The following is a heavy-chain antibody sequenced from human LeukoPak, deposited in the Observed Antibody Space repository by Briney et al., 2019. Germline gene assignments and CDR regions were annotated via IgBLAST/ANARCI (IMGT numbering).Heavy chain of an antibody. CDR2: ISAYNGNT. Sequence: GASVTVSCKASGYTFTSYGISWVPQAPGQGLEWMGWISAYNGNTNYAQTLQGRVTITTATSTSTAYMELRSLRSDGTAVYYCARQLRYFDWLLYGRPGGFDIWGQGTMVTVSS. V-gene: IGHV1-18*01. CDR3: ARQLRYFDWLLYGRPGGFDI. CDR1: GYTFTSYG. J-gene: IGHJ3*02. D-gene: IGHD3-9*01.